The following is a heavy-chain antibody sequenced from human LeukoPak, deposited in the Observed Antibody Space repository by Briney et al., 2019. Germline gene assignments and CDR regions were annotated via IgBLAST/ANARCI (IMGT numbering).Heavy chain of an antibody. V-gene: IGHV3-30-3*01. CDR3: ARDLGYYYDSSGSRSLGY. CDR1: GFTFSSYA. J-gene: IGHJ4*02. Sequence: GGSLRPSCSASGFTFSSYAMHWVRQAPGKGLEWVAVISYDGSNKYYADSVKGRFTISRDNSKNTLYLQMNSLRAEDTAVYYCARDLGYYYDSSGSRSLGYWGQGTLVTVSS. CDR2: ISYDGSNK. D-gene: IGHD3-22*01.